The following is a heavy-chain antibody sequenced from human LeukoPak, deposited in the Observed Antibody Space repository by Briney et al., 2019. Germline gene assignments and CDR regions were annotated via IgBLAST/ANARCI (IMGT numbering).Heavy chain of an antibody. Sequence: GGSLGLSCAASGFTFRNYVIHWVRQAPGKGLEWVAVTSSDLNVKLYADSVKGRFTISRDNAKNSLYLQMNSLRAEDTAVYYCVRDSYSNYFDYWGQGTLVTVSS. CDR3: VRDSYSNYFDY. CDR2: TSSDLNVK. D-gene: IGHD4-11*01. J-gene: IGHJ4*02. V-gene: IGHV3-30-3*01. CDR1: GFTFRNYV.